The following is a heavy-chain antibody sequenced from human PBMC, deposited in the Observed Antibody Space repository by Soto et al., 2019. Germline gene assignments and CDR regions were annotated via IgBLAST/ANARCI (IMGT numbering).Heavy chain of an antibody. D-gene: IGHD2-15*01. CDR3: APIGV. J-gene: IGHJ6*02. CDR1: GFTFSSYA. Sequence: GESLRLSCAASGFTFSSYAISWVRQAPGKGLEWVSAISGSDNSTYYADSVKGRFTISRDNSKNTLYLQMSSLRADDTAVYYCAPIGVWGQGTTVTVSS. CDR2: ISGSDNST. V-gene: IGHV3-23*01.